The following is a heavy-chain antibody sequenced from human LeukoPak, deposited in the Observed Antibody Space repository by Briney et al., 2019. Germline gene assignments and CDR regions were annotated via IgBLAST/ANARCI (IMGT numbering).Heavy chain of an antibody. D-gene: IGHD6-13*01. J-gene: IGHJ3*02. CDR3: ARPRRRIAAAGIRNDAFDI. CDR1: GGSISSSSYY. CDR2: MYYSGGT. Sequence: SETLSLTCTVSGGSISSSSYYWDWIRQPPGKGLEWIGSMYYSGGTYYNPSLKSRVTISVDTSKNQFSLKLSSVTAADTAVYYCARPRRRIAAAGIRNDAFDIWGQGTMVTVSS. V-gene: IGHV4-39*01.